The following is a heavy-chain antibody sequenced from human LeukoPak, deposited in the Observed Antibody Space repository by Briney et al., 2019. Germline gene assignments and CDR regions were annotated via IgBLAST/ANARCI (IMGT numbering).Heavy chain of an antibody. CDR2: ISSSGGIT. D-gene: IGHD3-22*01. CDR3: AKTSSGYYYH. Sequence: GGSLRLSCAASGFTFSSYEMNWVRQAPGRGLEWVSEISSSGGITYYADSVKGLFTISRDNSKNTLYLQMNSLRAEDTAVYYCAKTSSGYYYHWGQGTLVTVSS. CDR1: GFTFSSYE. V-gene: IGHV3-23*01. J-gene: IGHJ5*02.